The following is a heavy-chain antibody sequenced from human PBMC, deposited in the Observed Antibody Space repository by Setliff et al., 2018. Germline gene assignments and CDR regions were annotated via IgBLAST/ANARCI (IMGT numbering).Heavy chain of an antibody. D-gene: IGHD3-3*01. J-gene: IGHJ6*02. V-gene: IGHV4-39*07. CDR3: ARLYYNFWSGYYGMDV. CDR1: GGSISSSSYY. Sequence: SETLSLTCTVSGGSISSSSYYWGWVRQPPGKGLEWIGSIYYSGSTYYNPSLKSRVTISVDTSKNQFSLKLSSVTAADTAVYYCARLYYNFWSGYYGMDVWGQGTTVTVSS. CDR2: IYYSGST.